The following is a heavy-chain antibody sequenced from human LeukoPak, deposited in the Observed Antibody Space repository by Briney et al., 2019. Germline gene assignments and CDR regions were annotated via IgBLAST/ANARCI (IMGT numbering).Heavy chain of an antibody. J-gene: IGHJ6*02. V-gene: IGHV4-34*01. D-gene: IGHD2-2*01. CDR1: GGSFSSYY. Sequence: SETLSLTCAVYGGSFSSYYWSWIRQPPGKGLEWIGEINHGGSTNYNPSLKSRVTISVDTSKTQFSLKLTSVTAADTAVYYCASLVVPAAAAYYYGMDVWGQGTTVTVSS. CDR3: ASLVVPAAAAYYYGMDV. CDR2: INHGGST.